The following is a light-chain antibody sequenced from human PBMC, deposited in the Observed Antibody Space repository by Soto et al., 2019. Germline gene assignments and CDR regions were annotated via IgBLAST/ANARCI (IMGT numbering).Light chain of an antibody. CDR2: GAS. CDR3: QQSYSTPSIT. V-gene: IGKV1-39*01. CDR1: QYISSY. Sequence: DIQMTQPPSSLSASVGDRVTITCRASQYISSYVNWYQQKPGKAPKFLIYGASDLQRGVPSRFSGSGSGTDFTLTISSLQPEDFATYYCQQSYSTPSITFGQGTRLEIK. J-gene: IGKJ5*01.